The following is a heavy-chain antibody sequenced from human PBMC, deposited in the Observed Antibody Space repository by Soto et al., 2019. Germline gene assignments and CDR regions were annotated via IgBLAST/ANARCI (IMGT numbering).Heavy chain of an antibody. CDR3: SRVSMSVVAKIDY. V-gene: IGHV4-30-4*01. CDR2: IYYTGSA. Sequence: SETLSLTCTVSGDSINSGDYYWSWIRQPPGKGLQWIGYIYYTGSAYYNPSLTSLLTISVVTSKTQFSLKLNSVTAADSAVYFCSRVSMSVVAKIDYWGQGTLVTVSS. D-gene: IGHD5-12*01. CDR1: GDSINSGDYY. J-gene: IGHJ4*02.